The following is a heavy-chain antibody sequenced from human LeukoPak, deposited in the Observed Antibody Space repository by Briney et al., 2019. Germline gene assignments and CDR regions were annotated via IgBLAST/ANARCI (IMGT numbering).Heavy chain of an antibody. D-gene: IGHD3-22*01. V-gene: IGHV3-66*01. CDR1: GFTVSSNY. CDR3: ARNLYYYDSSGYYYY. Sequence: GGSLRLSCAASGFTVSSNYMSWVCQAPGKGLEWVSAIYTGGSTYYAGSVKGRFTISRDNSKNTLYLQMNSLRAEDTAVYYCARNLYYYDSSGYYYYWGQGTLVTVSS. J-gene: IGHJ4*02. CDR2: IYTGGST.